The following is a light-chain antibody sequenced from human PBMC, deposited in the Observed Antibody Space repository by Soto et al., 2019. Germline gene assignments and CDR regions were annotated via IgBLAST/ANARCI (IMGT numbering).Light chain of an antibody. CDR2: GAS. J-gene: IGKJ5*01. CDR1: QSVSSN. Sequence: EIVMTQSKATLSVAPGERATLSCRASQSVSSNLAWYQQKPGQAPRLLIYGASNRATGIPDRFSGSGSGTDFTLTISRLEPEDFAVYYCQQRSNWPPVTFGQGTRLEIK. CDR3: QQRSNWPPVT. V-gene: IGKV3D-20*02.